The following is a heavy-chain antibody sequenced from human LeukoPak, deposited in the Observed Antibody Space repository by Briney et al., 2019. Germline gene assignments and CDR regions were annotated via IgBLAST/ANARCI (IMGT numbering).Heavy chain of an antibody. CDR1: GGSISSSSYY. Sequence: PSETLSLTCTVSGGSISSSSYYWGWIRQPPGKGLEWIGSIYYSGSTYYNPSLKSRVTISVDMSKNQFSLKLSSVTAADTAVYYRASSSLRIAVASGLGVDYWGQGTLVTVSS. V-gene: IGHV4-39*07. D-gene: IGHD6-19*01. CDR2: IYYSGST. J-gene: IGHJ4*02. CDR3: ASSSLRIAVASGLGVDY.